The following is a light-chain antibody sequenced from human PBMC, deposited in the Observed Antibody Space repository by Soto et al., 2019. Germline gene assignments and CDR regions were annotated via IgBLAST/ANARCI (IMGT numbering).Light chain of an antibody. CDR3: QQLRSYPST. CDR1: QDISSY. J-gene: IGKJ4*01. V-gene: IGKV1-9*01. Sequence: IQVTQSPSSLSASVGDRFTITCRASQDISSYLAWYQQKPGKAPTLLIYAASTLQSGVPSRFSGSGFGTDFTLTISSLQAEDFASYYCQQLRSYPSTFGGGTKVDIK. CDR2: AAS.